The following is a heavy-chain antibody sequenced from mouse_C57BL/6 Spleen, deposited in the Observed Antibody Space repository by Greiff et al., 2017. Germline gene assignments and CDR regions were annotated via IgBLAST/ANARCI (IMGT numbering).Heavy chain of an antibody. CDR1: GYTFTSYW. D-gene: IGHD1-1*01. V-gene: IGHV1-74*01. Sequence: QVQLKQPGAELVKPGASVKVSCKASGYTFTSYWMHWVKQRPGQGLEWIGRIHPSDSDTNYNQKFKGKATLTVDKSSSTAYMQLSSLTSEDSAVYYCGIYYYSPYAMDYWGQGTSVTVSS. CDR3: GIYYYSPYAMDY. CDR2: IHPSDSDT. J-gene: IGHJ4*01.